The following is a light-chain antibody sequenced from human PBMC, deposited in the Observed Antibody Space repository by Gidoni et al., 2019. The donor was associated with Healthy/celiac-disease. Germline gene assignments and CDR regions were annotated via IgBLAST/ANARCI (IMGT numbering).Light chain of an antibody. CDR3: QQSYSTPWT. V-gene: IGKV1-39*01. Sequence: IKMTQSPSSLSSSVGDRVIITCRASNSISSYLNWYQQKPGKAPKLLIYAASSLQSGVPSRFSGSGSGTDFTLTISSLQPEDFATYYCQQSYSTPWTFGQGTKVEIK. CDR2: AAS. CDR1: NSISSY. J-gene: IGKJ1*01.